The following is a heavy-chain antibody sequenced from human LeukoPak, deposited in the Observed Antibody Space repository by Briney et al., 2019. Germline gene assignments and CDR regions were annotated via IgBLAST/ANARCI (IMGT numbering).Heavy chain of an antibody. V-gene: IGHV3-23*01. J-gene: IGHJ4*01. CDR1: GFTFSSYA. CDR2: ISGSGGST. Sequence: GGSLRLSCAASGFTFSSYAMSWVRQAPGKGLEWVSAISGSGGSTYYADSVKGRFTISRDNSKNTVYLQMNSLRAEDTAVYYCAKGDYYDSSGYYVYWGQGTLVTVSS. CDR3: AKGDYYDSSGYYVY. D-gene: IGHD3-22*01.